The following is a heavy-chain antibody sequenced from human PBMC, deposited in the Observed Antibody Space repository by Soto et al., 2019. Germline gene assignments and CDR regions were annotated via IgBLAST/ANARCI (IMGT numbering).Heavy chain of an antibody. CDR2: ISSSSSYI. Sequence: GGSLRLSCAASGFTFSSYSMNWVRQAPGKGLEWVSSISSSSSYIYYADSVKGRFTISRDNAKNSLYLQMNSLRAEDTAVYYCARDPQYNWNDVGYYYYYMDVWGKGTTVTVSS. D-gene: IGHD1-1*01. V-gene: IGHV3-21*01. CDR3: ARDPQYNWNDVGYYYYYMDV. J-gene: IGHJ6*03. CDR1: GFTFSSYS.